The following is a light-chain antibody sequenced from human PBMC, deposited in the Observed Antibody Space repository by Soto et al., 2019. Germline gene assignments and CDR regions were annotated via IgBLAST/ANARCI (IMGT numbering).Light chain of an antibody. Sequence: EIVMTQSPATLSVSPGERAILSFRASQSISINLAWYQQKPGQAPRLLIYAASNRATGIPERFSGSGSGTDFTLTISRLEPQDSAMYYCQQYVISVTFGQGTRLEIK. CDR3: QQYVISVT. CDR2: AAS. CDR1: QSISIN. V-gene: IGKV3-20*01. J-gene: IGKJ5*01.